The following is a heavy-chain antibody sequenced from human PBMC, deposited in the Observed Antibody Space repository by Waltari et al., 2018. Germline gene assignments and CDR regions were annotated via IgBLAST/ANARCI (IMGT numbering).Heavy chain of an antibody. V-gene: IGHV1-58*02. CDR2: IVVGSGNT. J-gene: IGHJ3*02. Sequence: QMQLVQSGPEVKKPGTSVKVSCKASGFTFTSSAMQWVRQARGHRLEWIGWIVVGSGNTNYAQKFQERVTITRDMSTSTAYMELSSLRSEDTAVYYCAADTLYDSSGYYYGAFDIWGQGTMVTVSS. CDR3: AADTLYDSSGYYYGAFDI. D-gene: IGHD3-22*01. CDR1: GFTFTSSA.